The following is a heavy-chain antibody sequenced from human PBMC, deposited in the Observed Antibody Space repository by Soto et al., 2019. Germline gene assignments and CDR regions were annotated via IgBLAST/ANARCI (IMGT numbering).Heavy chain of an antibody. J-gene: IGHJ4*02. CDR2: ISGSGGST. CDR1: GFTFSSYA. D-gene: IGHD3-22*01. CDR3: AKELPYYYDSSGYSGFDY. V-gene: IGHV3-23*01. Sequence: GGSLRLSCAASGFTFSSYAMSWVRQAPGKGLEWVSAISGSGGSTYYADSVKGRFTISRDNSKNTLYLQLNSLRAEDTAVYYCAKELPYYYDSSGYSGFDYWGQGTLVTVSS.